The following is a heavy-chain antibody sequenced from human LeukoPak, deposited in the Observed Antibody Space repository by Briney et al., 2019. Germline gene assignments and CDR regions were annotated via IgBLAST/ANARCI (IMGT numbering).Heavy chain of an antibody. Sequence: GGPLRLSCVGSGFTFSDHYMDWVRQAPGRGLEWVAFIRYDGNNKYYAESVKGRFTIVKDNSQNRLFLQMSSLGPDDTGVYFCAKDMAGRRQLIVTVKHFFMDLWGRGTTVIVS. J-gene: IGHJ6*03. CDR3: AKDMAGRRQLIVTVKHFFMDL. CDR1: GFTFSDHY. CDR2: IRYDGNNK. V-gene: IGHV3-30*02. D-gene: IGHD3-16*02.